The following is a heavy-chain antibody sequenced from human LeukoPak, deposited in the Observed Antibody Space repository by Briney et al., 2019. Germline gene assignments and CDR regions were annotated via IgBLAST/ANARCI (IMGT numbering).Heavy chain of an antibody. CDR1: GFTFSSYA. CDR2: ISGSGGST. V-gene: IGHV3-23*01. J-gene: IGHJ4*02. D-gene: IGHD1-26*01. Sequence: QPGGSLRLACAASGFTFSSYAMSWVRQAPGKGLEWVSAISGSGGSTYYADSVKGRFTISRDNSKNTLYLQMSSLRAEDTAVYYCAKAANEWDLLAGYFDYWGQGTQVTVSS. CDR3: AKAANEWDLLAGYFDY.